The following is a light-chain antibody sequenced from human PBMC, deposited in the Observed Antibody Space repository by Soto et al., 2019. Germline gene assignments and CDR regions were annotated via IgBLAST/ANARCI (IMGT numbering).Light chain of an antibody. CDR3: QQYNHWTSIT. Sequence: EIVMTQSPATLSVSPGERAILSCSASQSIRTNEAWYQQRPGQAPRLLIYGASTRATDIPARFSGSGSGTEFTLTISSLQSEDFAIYYCQQYNHWTSITFGQGTRLEF. J-gene: IGKJ5*01. CDR2: GAS. V-gene: IGKV3-15*01. CDR1: QSIRTN.